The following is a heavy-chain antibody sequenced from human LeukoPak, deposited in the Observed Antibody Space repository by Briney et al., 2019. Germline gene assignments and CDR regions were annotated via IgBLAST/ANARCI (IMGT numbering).Heavy chain of an antibody. CDR1: GFTFSSYE. V-gene: IGHV3-48*03. Sequence: GGSLRLSCAASGFTFSSYEMNWVRQAPGKGLEWVSYISSSGSTIYYADSVKGRFTISRDNAKNSLYLQMNSLRAEDTAVYYCARAAPMYDYGDYFDYWGQGTLVTVSS. D-gene: IGHD4-17*01. CDR2: ISSSGSTI. J-gene: IGHJ4*02. CDR3: ARAAPMYDYGDYFDY.